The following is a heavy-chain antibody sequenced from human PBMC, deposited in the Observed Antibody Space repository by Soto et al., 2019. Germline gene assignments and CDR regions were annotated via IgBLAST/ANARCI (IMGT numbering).Heavy chain of an antibody. CDR2: ISAYNGNT. J-gene: IGHJ4*02. CDR1: GCTFTSYG. CDR3: ARTRETLEWLLYPARDFDY. D-gene: IGHD3-3*01. Sequence: ASVKVSCKASGCTFTSYGISWVRQAPGQGLEWMGWISAYNGNTNYAQKIQGRVTMTTDTSTSTAYMELRSLRSDDTAVYYCARTRETLEWLLYPARDFDYWGQGTLVTVS. V-gene: IGHV1-18*01.